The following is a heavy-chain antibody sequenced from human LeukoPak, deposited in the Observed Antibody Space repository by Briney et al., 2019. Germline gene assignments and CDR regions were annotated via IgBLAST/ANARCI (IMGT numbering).Heavy chain of an antibody. J-gene: IGHJ4*02. CDR1: GYTFTKYY. V-gene: IGHV1-46*01. D-gene: IGHD3-10*01. CDR3: ARDKQGGLPLVRGGYFHY. Sequence: GASVKVSYKASGYTFTKYYMHWVRQAPGQGLEWMGMINPSGGSTDYAQKFQGRVTITRDTSTSTVYMELSSLRSEDTAMYYCARDKQGGLPLVRGGYFHYWGQGTLVTVSS. CDR2: INPSGGST.